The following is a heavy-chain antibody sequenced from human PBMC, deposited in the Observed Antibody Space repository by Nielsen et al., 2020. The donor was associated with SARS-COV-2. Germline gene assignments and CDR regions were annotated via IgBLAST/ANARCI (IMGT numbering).Heavy chain of an antibody. CDR2: IYPGDSDT. Sequence: ESLKISRKGSGYSFTSYWIGWARQMPGKGLEWMGIIYPGDSDTRYSPSFQGQVTISADKSISTAYLQWSSLKASDTAMYYCASDSSSLGALEDAFDIWGQGTMVTVSS. CDR3: ASDSSSLGALEDAFDI. J-gene: IGHJ3*02. D-gene: IGHD6-13*01. CDR1: GYSFTSYW. V-gene: IGHV5-51*01.